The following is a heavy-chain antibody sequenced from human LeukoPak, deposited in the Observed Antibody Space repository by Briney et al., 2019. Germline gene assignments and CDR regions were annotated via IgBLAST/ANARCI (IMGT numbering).Heavy chain of an antibody. V-gene: IGHV4-59*12. CDR3: ARVRSYYYYYMDV. Sequence: SETLSLTCTVSGGSISSYYWSWIRQPPGKGLEWIGYIYSSGSTNYNPSLKSPVTISVDTSNNQFSLKVRSVTAVDTAVYYCARVRSYYYYYMDVWGKGTTVTVSS. CDR1: GGSISSYY. J-gene: IGHJ6*03. CDR2: IYSSGST.